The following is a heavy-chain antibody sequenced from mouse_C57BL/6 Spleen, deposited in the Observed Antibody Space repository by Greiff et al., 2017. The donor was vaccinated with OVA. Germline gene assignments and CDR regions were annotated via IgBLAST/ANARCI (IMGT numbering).Heavy chain of an antibody. CDR1: GYTFTDYE. J-gene: IGHJ3*01. V-gene: IGHV1-15*01. Sequence: QVHVKQSGAELVRPGASVTLSCKASGYTFTDYEMHWVKQTPVHGLEWIGAIDPETGGTASNQKFTGKAILTAAKSSSAAYMGPRCLTFSDSAVYFFSRWGGGSSSWFAYWGQGTLVTVSA. CDR3: SRWGGGSSSWFAY. D-gene: IGHD1-1*01. CDR2: IDPETGGT.